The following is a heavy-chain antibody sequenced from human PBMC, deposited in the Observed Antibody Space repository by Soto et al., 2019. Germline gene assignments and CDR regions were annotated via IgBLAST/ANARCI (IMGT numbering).Heavy chain of an antibody. CDR2: IYYRGNT. CDR3: ARHPGYYDILTGYTTYYFDY. V-gene: IGHV4-59*08. J-gene: IGHJ4*02. CDR1: GGSIGTYY. D-gene: IGHD3-9*01. Sequence: QVQLQESGPGLVKPSETLSLTCTVSGGSIGTYYWSWIRQPPGKGLEWIGYIYYRGNTDYNPSLKSRVTISLDTHKNQFSLQLSSVTAADTAVYYCARHPGYYDILTGYTTYYFDYWGQGILVTVSS.